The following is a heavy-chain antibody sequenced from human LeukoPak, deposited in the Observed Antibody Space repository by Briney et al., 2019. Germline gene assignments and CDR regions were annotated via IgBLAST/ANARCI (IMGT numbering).Heavy chain of an antibody. CDR1: GFSFSSYW. CDR3: AREDPYYDSSGPFDY. V-gene: IGHV3-7*01. Sequence: GGSLRLSCAASGFSFSSYWMTWVRQAPGKGLEWVANIKQDGSEKYYVDSVKGRFTISRDNAKNSLYLQMNSLRAEDTAVYYCAREDPYYDSSGPFDYWGQGTLVTVSS. CDR2: IKQDGSEK. J-gene: IGHJ4*02. D-gene: IGHD3-22*01.